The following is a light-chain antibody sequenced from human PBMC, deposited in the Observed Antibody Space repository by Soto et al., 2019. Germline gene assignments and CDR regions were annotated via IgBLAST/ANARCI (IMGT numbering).Light chain of an antibody. CDR3: QQHHNWPPIT. CDR2: GAS. Sequence: EIVMTQSPATLSVSPGERATLSCRASQSVSGNLAWYQQKPGQAPRLLFYGASTRATGIPARFSGSGSGTEFTLTISSLQYEDFVVYYCQQHHNWPPITFGQGTKLEIK. J-gene: IGKJ2*01. CDR1: QSVSGN. V-gene: IGKV3-15*01.